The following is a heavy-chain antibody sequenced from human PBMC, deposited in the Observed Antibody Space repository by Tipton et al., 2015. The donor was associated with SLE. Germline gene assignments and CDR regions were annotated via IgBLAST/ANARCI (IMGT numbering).Heavy chain of an antibody. Sequence: TLSLTCTVSGASISSYYWSWIRQPPGKGLEWIGHIYYSGSTNTNPSLKSRVTMSIDTSKNQFFLKLSSVTTADTALYYCARSSGGLVVVGDSWGQGTLVTVSS. CDR1: GASISSYY. J-gene: IGHJ4*02. CDR2: IYYSGST. D-gene: IGHD2-15*01. CDR3: ARSSGGLVVVGDS. V-gene: IGHV4-59*07.